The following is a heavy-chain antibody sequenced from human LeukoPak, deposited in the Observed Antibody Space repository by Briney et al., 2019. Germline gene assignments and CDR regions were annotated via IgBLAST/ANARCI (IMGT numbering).Heavy chain of an antibody. CDR2: IKEDGSWK. CDR3: ARDRGWYHADS. D-gene: IGHD6-19*01. CDR1: GFTFSNYW. J-gene: IGHJ4*02. V-gene: IGHV3-7*01. Sequence: GGSLRLSCAASGFTFSNYWMHWVRQAPGKGLEWVANIKEDGSWKHYAVSVQGRFTISRDNAKNSLYLQMNSLRAEDTAVYYCARDRGWYHADSWGQGTLVTVSS.